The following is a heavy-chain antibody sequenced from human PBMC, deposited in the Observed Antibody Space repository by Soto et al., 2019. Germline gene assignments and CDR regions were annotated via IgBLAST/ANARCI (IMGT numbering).Heavy chain of an antibody. D-gene: IGHD3-22*01. CDR3: AKVYYYYDSSGYHYTGYFDY. V-gene: IGHV3-23*01. J-gene: IGHJ4*02. Sequence: GGSLRLSCAASGFTFSSYAMSWVRQAPGKGLEWVSAISGSGGSTYYADYVKGRFTISRENSKNTFYLKMNSLSAEDTAVYFCAKVYYYYDSSGYHYTGYFDYWGREPLVTVSS. CDR2: ISGSGGST. CDR1: GFTFSSYA.